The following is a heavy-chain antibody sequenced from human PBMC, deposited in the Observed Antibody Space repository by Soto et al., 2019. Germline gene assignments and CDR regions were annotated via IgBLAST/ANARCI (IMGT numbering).Heavy chain of an antibody. CDR3: AGGFGELLGYYYGMDV. CDR1: GFTFSSYS. D-gene: IGHD3-10*01. J-gene: IGHJ6*02. Sequence: GGSLRLSCAASGFTFSSYSMNWVRQAPGKGLEWVSYISSSSSTIYYADSVKGRFTISRDNAKNSLYLQMNSLRDEDTAVYYCAGGFGELLGYYYGMDVWGQGTTVTVSS. CDR2: ISSSSSTI. V-gene: IGHV3-48*02.